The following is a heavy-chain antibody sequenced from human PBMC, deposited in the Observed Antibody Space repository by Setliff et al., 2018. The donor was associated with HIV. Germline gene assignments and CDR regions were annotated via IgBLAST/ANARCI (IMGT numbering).Heavy chain of an antibody. Sequence: SETLSLTCAVYGGSFSGYYWSWIRQPPGKGLEWIGEINHSDNTYYKPSLKNRVTISVDTSKNQFSLKLTSVTAADTAVYYCAREVGHRSGYYRGSFDYWGQGTLVTVSS. CDR1: GGSFSGYY. V-gene: IGHV4-34*01. CDR3: AREVGHRSGYYRGSFDY. J-gene: IGHJ4*02. D-gene: IGHD6-19*01. CDR2: INHSDNT.